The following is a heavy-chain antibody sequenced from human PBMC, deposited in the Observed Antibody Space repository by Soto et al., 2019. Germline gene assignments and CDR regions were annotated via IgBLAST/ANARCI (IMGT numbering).Heavy chain of an antibody. CDR2: ISVSGNNA. V-gene: IGHV3-23*01. CDR3: ARDQLRPGILYSLGVLLPEYGL. J-gene: IGHJ4*02. CDR1: GFAFSTFA. Sequence: GSLRLSCAASGFAFSTFAMTWVRQAPGKGLEWVAAISVSGNNAYYADSVKGRFTISRDNSQNSVFLQMSSLRADDTAVYYCARDQLRPGILYSLGVLLPEYGLWGQGTLVTVSS. D-gene: IGHD3-22*01.